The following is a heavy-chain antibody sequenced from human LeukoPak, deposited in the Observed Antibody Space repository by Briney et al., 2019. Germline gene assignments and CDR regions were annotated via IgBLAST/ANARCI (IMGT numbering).Heavy chain of an antibody. Sequence: SETLSLTCTVSGGSISTYYWSWIRQPPGKGLEWIGYIYYSGSTNYNPSLKSRVTISVDTSKNQFSLKLRSVTVVDTAVYYCARVRGYCSGDSCSTGGVDAFDIWGQGTMVTVSS. D-gene: IGHD2-15*01. CDR3: ARVRGYCSGDSCSTGGVDAFDI. CDR2: IYYSGST. V-gene: IGHV4-59*01. CDR1: GGSISTYY. J-gene: IGHJ3*02.